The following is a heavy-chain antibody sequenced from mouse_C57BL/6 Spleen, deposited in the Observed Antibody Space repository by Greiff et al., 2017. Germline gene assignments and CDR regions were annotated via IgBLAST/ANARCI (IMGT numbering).Heavy chain of an antibody. J-gene: IGHJ1*03. Sequence: ESGPGLVKPSQSLSLTCSVTGYSITSGYYWNWVRQFPGNKLEWMGYISYDGSNNYNPSLKNRISITRDTSKNQFFLKLNSVTTEDTATYYCAREMGERYFDVWGTGTTVTVSS. D-gene: IGHD2-3*01. V-gene: IGHV3-6*01. CDR3: AREMGERYFDV. CDR2: ISYDGSN. CDR1: GYSITSGYY.